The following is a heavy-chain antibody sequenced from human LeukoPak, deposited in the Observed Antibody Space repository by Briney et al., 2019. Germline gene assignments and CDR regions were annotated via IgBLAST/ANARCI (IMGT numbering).Heavy chain of an antibody. CDR2: ISGSGGNT. D-gene: IGHD4-17*01. CDR3: AKDRVPLYGDLINWFDP. CDR1: GFTFTNYA. J-gene: IGHJ5*02. V-gene: IGHV3-23*01. Sequence: GGTLRLSCAASGFTFTNYAMSWVRQAPGKGLEWVSAISGSGGNTYYADSVKGRFTISRDNSKNTLYLQMNSMRAEDTAVYYCAKDRVPLYGDLINWFDPWGQGTLVTVSS.